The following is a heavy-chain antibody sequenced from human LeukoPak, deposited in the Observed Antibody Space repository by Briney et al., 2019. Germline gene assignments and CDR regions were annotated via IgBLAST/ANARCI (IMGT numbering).Heavy chain of an antibody. CDR2: ISYGGSNK. D-gene: IGHD6-6*01. J-gene: IGHJ5*02. CDR1: GFTFSSNA. Sequence: GRSLRLSCAASGFTFSSNAMHWVRQAPGKGLEWVAVISYGGSNKYYADSVKGRFTISRDNSKNTLYLQMNSLRAEDTAVYYCARDRVSYSSSGFDPWGQGTLVIVSS. CDR3: ARDRVSYSSSGFDP. V-gene: IGHV3-30*04.